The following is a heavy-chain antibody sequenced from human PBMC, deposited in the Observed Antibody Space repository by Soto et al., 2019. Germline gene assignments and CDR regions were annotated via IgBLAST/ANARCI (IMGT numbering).Heavy chain of an antibody. CDR1: GGSISSGGYY. V-gene: IGHV4-31*03. CDR3: AREGVAAADFDH. D-gene: IGHD6-13*01. Sequence: QVQLQESGPGLVKPSQTLSLTCTVSGGSISSGGYYWSWIRQHPGKGLEWIGYIYYSGSTYYNPSLKSRVTISVDTSKNQFSLKLSSVTAADTSVYYCAREGVAAADFDHWGQGTLVTVSS. J-gene: IGHJ4*02. CDR2: IYYSGST.